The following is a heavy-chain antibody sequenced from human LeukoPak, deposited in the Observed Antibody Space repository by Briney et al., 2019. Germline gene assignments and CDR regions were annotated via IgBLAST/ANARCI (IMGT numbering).Heavy chain of an antibody. J-gene: IGHJ4*02. D-gene: IGHD1-26*01. CDR2: ITSNGVNT. CDR3: ARAENSGSYSY. Sequence: GGSLRLSCAASGFTFSTYPMHWVRQAPGKGLEYVSAITSNGVNTYYASSVKGRFTMSRDNSKNTLYLQMGSLRAEDMAVYYCARAENSGSYSYWGQGTLVTVSS. CDR1: GFTFSTYP. V-gene: IGHV3-64*01.